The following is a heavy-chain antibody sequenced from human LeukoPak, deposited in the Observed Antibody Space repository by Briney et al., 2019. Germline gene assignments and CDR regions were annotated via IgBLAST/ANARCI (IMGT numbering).Heavy chain of an antibody. CDR2: IYSSGDT. D-gene: IGHD3-22*01. J-gene: IGHJ4*02. CDR3: ARGSTYYYDNGACYVFFDY. Sequence: PSETLSLTCSVSGDSLNYYYWSWIRQPAGKGLQWIGRIYSSGDTNNSPSLRSRITMSIDTSKNQFSLKLSSVTAADTAVYYCARGSTYYYDNGACYVFFDYWGQGLLVTVSS. V-gene: IGHV4-4*07. CDR1: GDSLNYYY.